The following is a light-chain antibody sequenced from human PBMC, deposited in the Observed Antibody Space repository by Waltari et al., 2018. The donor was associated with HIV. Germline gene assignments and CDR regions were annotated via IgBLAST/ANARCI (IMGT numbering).Light chain of an antibody. V-gene: IGKV1-33*01. CDR2: DAS. Sequence: DIQMTQSPPSLSASLGDGVTITCQASHDVVNYLNWYQQKPGKAPKLLIHDASKLETGVPSRFVGSGSGTDFTFTITRLQSEDIGTYYCQQYDKLPPTFGQGTKVEIK. CDR3: QQYDKLPPT. CDR1: HDVVNY. J-gene: IGKJ1*01.